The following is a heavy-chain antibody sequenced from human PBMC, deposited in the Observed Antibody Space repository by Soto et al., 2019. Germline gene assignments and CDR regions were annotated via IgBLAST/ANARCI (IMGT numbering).Heavy chain of an antibody. CDR3: ARAVPRFWSGYYYYYYGMDV. Sequence: KPSETLSLTCAVYGGSFSGYYWSWIRQPPGKGLEWIGEINHSGSTNYNPSLKSRVTISVDTSKNQFSLKLSSVTAADTAVYYCARAVPRFWSGYYYYYYGMDVWGQGTTVTVSS. CDR1: GGSFSGYY. J-gene: IGHJ6*02. V-gene: IGHV4-34*01. CDR2: INHSGST. D-gene: IGHD3-3*01.